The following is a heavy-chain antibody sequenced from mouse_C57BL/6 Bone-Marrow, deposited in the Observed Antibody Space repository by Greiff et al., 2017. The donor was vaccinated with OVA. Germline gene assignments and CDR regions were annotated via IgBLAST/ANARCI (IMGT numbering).Heavy chain of an antibody. CDR3: TRGKRFAY. CDR1: GFNIKDDY. CDR2: IDPENGDT. D-gene: IGHD2-1*01. J-gene: IGHJ3*01. V-gene: IGHV14-4*01. Sequence: EVQLQQSGAELVRPGASVKLSCTASGFNIKDDYMHWVKQRPEQGLEWIGWIDPENGDTEYASKFQGKATITADTSSNTAYLQLSSLTSEDTAVCYCTRGKRFAYWGQGTLVTVSA.